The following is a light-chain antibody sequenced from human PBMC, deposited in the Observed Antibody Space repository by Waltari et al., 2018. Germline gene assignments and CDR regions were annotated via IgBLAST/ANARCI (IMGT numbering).Light chain of an antibody. J-gene: IGLJ2*01. Sequence: SYVVTQSPSVSVAPGETARITCGGDNIGRKSVHWSQQRPGQAPVLVLLYDSDRPSGIPERFSGSNSVNTATLTISWVEAEDEADYYCLVWHSTIDHQGVFGGGTKLTVL. CDR1: NIGRKS. CDR2: YDS. V-gene: IGLV3-21*04. CDR3: LVWHSTIDHQGV.